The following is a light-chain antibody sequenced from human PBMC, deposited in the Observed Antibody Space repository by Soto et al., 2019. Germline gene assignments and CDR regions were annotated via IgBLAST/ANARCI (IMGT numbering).Light chain of an antibody. CDR1: SSNIGSNF. J-gene: IGLJ2*01. CDR2: RNN. V-gene: IGLV1-47*01. Sequence: QSVLTQPPSASGTPGQRVTISCSGSSSNIGSNFVYWYQQLPGTAPKLLIYRNNQRPSGVPDRFSGSKSGTSASLAISGRRSDDEADYYCGAWYDGMRGHLVFGGGTKLTVL. CDR3: GAWYDGMRGHLV.